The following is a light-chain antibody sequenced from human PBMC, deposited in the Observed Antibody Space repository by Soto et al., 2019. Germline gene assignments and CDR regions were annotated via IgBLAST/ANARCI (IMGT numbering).Light chain of an antibody. CDR1: MRDVGAYNL. Sequence: QAVVTQPASVSGSAGQSITISCSGTMRDVGAYNLVSWYQQHPGTAPKLIIYEVRNRPSGISSRFSGSRSGNTASLTISGLQPEDEGYYYCSAYTARSTLVFGGGTKLTVL. CDR2: EVR. CDR3: SAYTARSTLV. V-gene: IGLV2-14*01. J-gene: IGLJ3*02.